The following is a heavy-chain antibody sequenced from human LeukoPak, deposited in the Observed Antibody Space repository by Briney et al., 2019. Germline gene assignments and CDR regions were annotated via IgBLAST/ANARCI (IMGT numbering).Heavy chain of an antibody. Sequence: GESLKISCKGSGYRFNSYWIGWVRQMPGKGLEWMGVIYGGDSETRYSPSFQGHVTISADKSISTAYLQWSSLKASDTAMYYCARLSEHLEAHCDCWGQGRPVSVRS. CDR3: ARLSEHLEAHCDC. D-gene: IGHD1-1*01. V-gene: IGHV5-51*01. CDR2: IYGGDSET. CDR1: GYRFNSYW. J-gene: IGHJ4*02.